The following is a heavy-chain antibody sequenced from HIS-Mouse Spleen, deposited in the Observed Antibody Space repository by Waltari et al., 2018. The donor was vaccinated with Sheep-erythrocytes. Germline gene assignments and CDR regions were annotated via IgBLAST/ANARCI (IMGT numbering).Heavy chain of an antibody. CDR3: ARRTYYDFWSGYYTDAFDI. J-gene: IGHJ3*02. CDR2: IYPGDSYT. Sequence: EVQLVQSGAEVKKPGESLKISCKGSGYSFTSYWIGWVRQMPGKGLEWMGIIYPGDSYTRYSPSFQGQVTISADQSISTAYLQWSSLKASDTAMYYCARRTYYDFWSGYYTDAFDIWGQGTMVTVSS. V-gene: IGHV5-51*03. D-gene: IGHD3-3*01. CDR1: GYSFTSYW.